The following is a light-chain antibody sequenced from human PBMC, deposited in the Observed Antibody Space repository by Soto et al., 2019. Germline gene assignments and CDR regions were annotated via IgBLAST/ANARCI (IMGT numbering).Light chain of an antibody. V-gene: IGKV3-20*01. CDR3: HQYGTSPT. CDR1: QSISSTY. J-gene: IGKJ1*01. CDR2: GAS. Sequence: EIVLTQSPGTLSLSPGERATLSCRASQSISSTYLAWYQQKPGQAPRLLIYGASSRAVGIPDRFSGSGSGTDFALTISRLEPEDSAVYYCHQYGTSPTFGPGTKVDIK.